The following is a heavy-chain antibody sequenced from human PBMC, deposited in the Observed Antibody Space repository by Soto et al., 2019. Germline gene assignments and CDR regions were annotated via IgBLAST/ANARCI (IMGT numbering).Heavy chain of an antibody. CDR2: ISGSGGNT. CDR3: CLGGYWCFDY. J-gene: IGHJ4*02. V-gene: IGHV3-23*01. Sequence: EVQLLESGGGLVQPGGSLRLSCAASGFTFSSYAMSWVRQAPGKGLEWVSAISGSGGNTYYADSVKGRFTISRDNSKNTLYLQMNSLRAEDTAVYYCCLGGYWCFDYWGQGALVTVSS. D-gene: IGHD3-22*01. CDR1: GFTFSSYA.